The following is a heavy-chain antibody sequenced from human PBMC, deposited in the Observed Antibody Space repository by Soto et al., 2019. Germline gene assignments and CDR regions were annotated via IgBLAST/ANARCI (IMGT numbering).Heavy chain of an antibody. V-gene: IGHV4-59*01. Sequence: QVQLQESGPGLEKASETLSLTCTVSGGSMSGYYWSWIRQPPGKGLEWIGFIYDSGTTNYNPSLKSRGTISIDTSKNQFSLKLTSVAAADTGVYYCARVSHIVVVPAVRGAFDIWGQGTMITVPS. CDR3: ARVSHIVVVPAVRGAFDI. CDR2: IYDSGTT. J-gene: IGHJ3*02. D-gene: IGHD2-21*02. CDR1: GGSMSGYY.